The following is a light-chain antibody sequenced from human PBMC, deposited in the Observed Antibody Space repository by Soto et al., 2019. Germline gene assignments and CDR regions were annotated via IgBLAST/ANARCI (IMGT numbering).Light chain of an antibody. J-gene: IGLJ1*01. Sequence: QSALTQPASVSGSPGQAITISCTGTSSDVGGYNYVSWYQQHPGKAPKFMIYDVSNRPSGVANRFSGSKSGNTASLTSSGLQAEDEAEYYCSSYTSRSTLYVFGTGTKLTVL. V-gene: IGLV2-14*01. CDR1: SSDVGGYNY. CDR2: DVS. CDR3: SSYTSRSTLYV.